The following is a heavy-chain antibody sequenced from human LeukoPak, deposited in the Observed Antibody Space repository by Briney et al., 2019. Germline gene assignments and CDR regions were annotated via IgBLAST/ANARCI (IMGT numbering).Heavy chain of an antibody. CDR1: TFTFSRYW. J-gene: IGHJ4*02. CDR3: ARDRAAFGVVQVGY. D-gene: IGHD3-3*01. Sequence: PGGSLRLSCAASTFTFSRYWMHWVRQAPGKGLVWVSRINSDGTNTYYADSVKGRFTTSRDNTKNTLYLQINSLRTEDTAVYYCARDRAAFGVVQVGYWGQGTLVTVSS. CDR2: INSDGTNT. V-gene: IGHV3-74*01.